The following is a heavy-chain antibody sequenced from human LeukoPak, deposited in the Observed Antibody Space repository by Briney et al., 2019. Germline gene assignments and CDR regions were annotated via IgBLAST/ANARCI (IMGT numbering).Heavy chain of an antibody. CDR2: ISSSSSTI. V-gene: IGHV3-48*04. J-gene: IGHJ4*02. CDR1: GFTFSSYS. D-gene: IGHD4-17*01. CDR3: AKERLYGDYGYPIDY. Sequence: GGSLRLSCAASGFTFSSYSMNWVRQAPGKGLEWVSYISSSSSTIYYADSVKGRFTISRDNAKNSLYLQMNSLRAEDTAVYYCAKERLYGDYGYPIDYWGQGTLVTVSS.